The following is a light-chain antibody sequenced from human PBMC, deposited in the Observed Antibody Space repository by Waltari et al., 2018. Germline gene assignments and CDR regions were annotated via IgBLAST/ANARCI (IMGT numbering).Light chain of an antibody. CDR2: SIN. Sequence: QSVLSQPPSASGTPGQRATISCSGSSSTIGNNYVYWYQQPPGTAPKLLIYSINHGPSGVPDRFSGYRSGTSASLAINGLRSEDEADYYCATWEDSLRMVFGGGTELTVL. CDR1: SSTIGNNY. V-gene: IGLV1-47*01. J-gene: IGLJ3*02. CDR3: ATWEDSLRMV.